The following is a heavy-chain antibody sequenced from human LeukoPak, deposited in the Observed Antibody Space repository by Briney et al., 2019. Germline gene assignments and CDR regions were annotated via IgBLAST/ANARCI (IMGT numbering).Heavy chain of an antibody. CDR1: GFTFSTYS. Sequence: PGGSLRLSCAVSGFTFSTYSMNWVRQAPGQGLEWVSSISSSSSYIYYADSVKGRFTISRDNAKNSLYLQMNSLRAEDTAVYYCATVREHLPDAFNIWGQGTMVTVSS. V-gene: IGHV3-21*01. J-gene: IGHJ3*02. CDR3: ATVREHLPDAFNI. CDR2: ISSSSSYI.